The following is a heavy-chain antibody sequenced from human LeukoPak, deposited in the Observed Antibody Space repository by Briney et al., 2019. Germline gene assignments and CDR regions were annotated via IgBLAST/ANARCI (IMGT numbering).Heavy chain of an antibody. J-gene: IGHJ5*02. CDR2: IYNSGST. D-gene: IGHD3-16*02. V-gene: IGHV4-61*01. Sequence: SETLSLTCTVSGGSISRSTYYWGWIRQPPGKGLEWIGNIYNSGSTNYNPSLKSRVTISVDTSKNQFSLKLSSVTAADTAVYYCARDHHYDYVWGSYRFDPWGQGTLVTVSS. CDR1: GGSISRSTYY. CDR3: ARDHHYDYVWGSYRFDP.